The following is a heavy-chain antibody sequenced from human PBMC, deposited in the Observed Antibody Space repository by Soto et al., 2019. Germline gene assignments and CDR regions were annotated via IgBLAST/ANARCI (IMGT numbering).Heavy chain of an antibody. CDR1: GGSVNSHA. J-gene: IGHJ3*02. D-gene: IGHD4-17*01. Sequence: QVQLEQSGAEVKKAGSSVKVSCKAFGGSVNSHAISWVRQAPGQGLEWMGGIIPMFGTPTYAQRFQAGVTISAEESTSTVYFDLSSLSSEDTAMYYCARSRNVAEFNDYGGNYHGFDIWGQGTMVTVSS. CDR2: IIPMFGTP. CDR3: ARSRNVAEFNDYGGNYHGFDI. V-gene: IGHV1-69*01.